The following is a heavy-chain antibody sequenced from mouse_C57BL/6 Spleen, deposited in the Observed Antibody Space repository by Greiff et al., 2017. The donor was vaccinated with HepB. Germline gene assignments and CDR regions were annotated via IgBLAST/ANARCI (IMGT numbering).Heavy chain of an antibody. J-gene: IGHJ2*01. V-gene: IGHV1-15*01. CDR2: IDPETGGT. CDR3: TRTTKDY. CDR1: GYTFTDYE. Sequence: VQLQQSGAELVRPGASVTLSCKASGYTFTDYEMHWVKQTPVHGLEWIGAIDPETGGTAYNQKFKGTAILTADKTSSTAYMELRSLTSEDSAVYYCTRTTKDYWGQGTTLTVSS. D-gene: IGHD5-5*01.